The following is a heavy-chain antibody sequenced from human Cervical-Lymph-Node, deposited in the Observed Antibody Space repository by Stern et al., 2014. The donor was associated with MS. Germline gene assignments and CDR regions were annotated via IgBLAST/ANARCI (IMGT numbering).Heavy chain of an antibody. J-gene: IGHJ4*02. CDR3: ARHRRDIVVVPAAPSDY. CDR1: GYSFSTYW. Sequence: EVQLGESGAEVKKPGESLKISCKGSGYSFSTYWIGWVRQMPGKGLEWMGIIYPGDSETRYSPSFQGQVTISVDKSISTAYLQWSSLRASDSAVYYCARHRRDIVVVPAAPSDYWGQGTLVTVSS. D-gene: IGHD2-2*01. V-gene: IGHV5-51*01. CDR2: IYPGDSET.